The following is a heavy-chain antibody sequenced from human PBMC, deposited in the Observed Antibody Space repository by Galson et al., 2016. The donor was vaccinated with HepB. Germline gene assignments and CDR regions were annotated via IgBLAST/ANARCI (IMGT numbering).Heavy chain of an antibody. Sequence: LRLSCAASGFTFSSHGMHWVRQAPGKGLEWVAVISYDGGKKHYADSVKGRFTISRDNSKNTLYLQMNSLRTEDTAEYYCANGNHAEYSWWGQGTLVTVSS. J-gene: IGHJ4*02. CDR1: GFTFSSHG. CDR2: ISYDGGKK. V-gene: IGHV3-30*18. CDR3: ANGNHAEYSW. D-gene: IGHD1-14*01.